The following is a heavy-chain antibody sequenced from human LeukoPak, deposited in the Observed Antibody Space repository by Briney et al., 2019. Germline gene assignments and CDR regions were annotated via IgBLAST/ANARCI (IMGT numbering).Heavy chain of an antibody. D-gene: IGHD2-15*01. CDR3: AREVGSSRAFDI. CDR1: GFTFSDYY. J-gene: IGHJ3*02. V-gene: IGHV3-11*05. CDR2: FDRGRDGK. Sequence: GGSLRLSCAASGFTFSDYYMSWIRQTPGKGLQRVSFFDRGRDGKAHADSVQGRFTFSRGNDKNSLYLLLNSLTAEDTAVYYCAREVGSSRAFDIWGQGTMVTVSS.